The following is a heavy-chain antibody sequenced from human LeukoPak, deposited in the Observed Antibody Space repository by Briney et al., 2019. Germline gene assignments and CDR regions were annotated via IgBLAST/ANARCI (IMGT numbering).Heavy chain of an antibody. Sequence: SETLSLTCAVYGGSFSGYYWSWIRQPPGKGLEWIGEINHSGSTNYNPSLKSRVTISVDTSKNQFSLMLSSVTAADTAVYYCARGTTVWFDPWGQGTLVTVSS. J-gene: IGHJ5*02. CDR2: INHSGST. CDR3: ARGTTVWFDP. CDR1: GGSFSGYY. D-gene: IGHD4-4*01. V-gene: IGHV4-34*01.